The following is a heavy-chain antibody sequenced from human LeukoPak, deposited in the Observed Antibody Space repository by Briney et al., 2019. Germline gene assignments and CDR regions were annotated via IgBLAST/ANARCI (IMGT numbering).Heavy chain of an antibody. Sequence: GRSLRLSCAASGFTFSSYGMHWVRQAPGKGLEWVAVISYDGSNKYYADSVKGRFTISRDNSKNTLYLQMNSLRAEDTAVYYCAKASGRYSGYWGQGTLVTVSS. D-gene: IGHD1-26*01. J-gene: IGHJ4*02. CDR1: GFTFSSYG. CDR3: AKASGRYSGY. CDR2: ISYDGSNK. V-gene: IGHV3-30*18.